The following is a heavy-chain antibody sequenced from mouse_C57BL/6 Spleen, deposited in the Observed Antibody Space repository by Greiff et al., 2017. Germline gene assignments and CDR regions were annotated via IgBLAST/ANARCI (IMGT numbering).Heavy chain of an antibody. Sequence: VKLLESGAELAKPGASVKLSCKASGYTFTSYWMHWVKQRPGQGLEWIGYINPSSGYTKYNQKFKDKATLTADKSSSTASMQLSSLTYEDSAVYYCARYNYGSSYAMDYWGQGTSVTVSS. CDR2: INPSSGYT. D-gene: IGHD1-1*01. CDR3: ARYNYGSSYAMDY. V-gene: IGHV1-7*01. J-gene: IGHJ4*01. CDR1: GYTFTSYW.